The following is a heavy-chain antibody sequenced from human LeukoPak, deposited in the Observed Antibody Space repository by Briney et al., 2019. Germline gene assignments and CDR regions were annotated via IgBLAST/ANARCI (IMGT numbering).Heavy chain of an antibody. Sequence: ASVKVSCKASGYTFTGYYMHWVRQAPGQGLEWMGWINPNSGGTNYAQKFQGRVTMTRDTSISTAYMELSRLRSDDTAVYCCARVRTLYSVIDYWGQGTLVTVSS. CDR1: GYTFTGYY. CDR3: ARVRTLYSVIDY. J-gene: IGHJ4*02. CDR2: INPNSGGT. D-gene: IGHD5-12*01. V-gene: IGHV1-2*02.